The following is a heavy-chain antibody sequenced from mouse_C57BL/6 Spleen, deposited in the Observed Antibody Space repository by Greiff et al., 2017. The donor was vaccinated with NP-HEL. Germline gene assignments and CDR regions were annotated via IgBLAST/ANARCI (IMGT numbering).Heavy chain of an antibody. CDR3: ARKIYYYGSSYWYFDV. D-gene: IGHD1-1*01. CDR2: IYPRDGST. J-gene: IGHJ1*03. CDR1: GYTFTSYD. V-gene: IGHV1-85*01. Sequence: VQLQQSGPELVKPGASVKLSCKASGYTFTSYDINWVKQRPGQGLEWIGWIYPRDGSTKYNEKFKGKATLTVDTSSSTAYMELHSLTSEDSAVYFCARKIYYYGSSYWYFDVWGTGTTVTVSS.